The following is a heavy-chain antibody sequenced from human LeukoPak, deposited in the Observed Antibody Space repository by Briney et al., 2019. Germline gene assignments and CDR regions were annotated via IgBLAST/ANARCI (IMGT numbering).Heavy chain of an antibody. V-gene: IGHV4-4*07. J-gene: IGHJ6*02. CDR3: ARELGDSSGPEYYHGMDV. Sequence: SETLSLTCTISGASIKSYYWSWIRQPAGKGLEWIGRVYIGGSNNYNPSLKSRVTMSVDTSKNQFSLNLNSVTAADTAVYYCARELGDSSGPEYYHGMDVWGQGTTVTVSS. CDR1: GASIKSYY. D-gene: IGHD6-19*01. CDR2: VYIGGSN.